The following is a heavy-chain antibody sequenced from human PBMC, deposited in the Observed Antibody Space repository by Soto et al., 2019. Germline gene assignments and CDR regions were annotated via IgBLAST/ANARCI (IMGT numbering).Heavy chain of an antibody. CDR1: GGSISSGDYY. V-gene: IGHV4-30-4*01. CDR3: ASNSLYDIFTGYLSGFDP. D-gene: IGHD3-9*01. Sequence: QVQLQESGPGLVKPSQTLSLTCTVSGGSISSGDYYWSWIRQPPGKGLEWMGYIYYSGSPYYNPSLESRVTLSVETSDNRFSLKLSSVTAAHTAVYYGASNSLYDIFTGYLSGFDPWGQRTLVTVSS. J-gene: IGHJ5*02. CDR2: IYYSGSP.